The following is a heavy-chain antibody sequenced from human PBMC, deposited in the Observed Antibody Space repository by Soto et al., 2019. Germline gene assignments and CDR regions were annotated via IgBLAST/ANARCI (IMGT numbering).Heavy chain of an antibody. D-gene: IGHD3-10*01. V-gene: IGHV3-21*01. CDR1: GFTFSSYS. CDR3: ATEKYYYALGGCGY. Sequence: EVQLVESGGGLVKPGGSLRLSCAASGFTFSSYSMNWVRQAPGKGLEWVSSISSSSSYIYYADSVKGRSTISRDNAKNSLYLQMNSLRAEDTAVYYCATEKYYYALGGCGYWGQGTLVTVSS. J-gene: IGHJ4*02. CDR2: ISSSSSYI.